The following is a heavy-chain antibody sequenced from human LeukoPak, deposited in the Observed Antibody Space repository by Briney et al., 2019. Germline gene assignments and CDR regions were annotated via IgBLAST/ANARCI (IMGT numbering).Heavy chain of an antibody. CDR1: GFTFSSYA. J-gene: IGHJ6*03. Sequence: AGSLRLSCAASGFTFSSYAMHWVRQAPGKGLEWVAVISYDGSNKYYADSVKGRFTISRDNSKNTLYLQMNSLRAEDTAVYYCARSHYNSPPYYYYYMDVWGKGTTVTVSS. D-gene: IGHD5-24*01. CDR3: ARSHYNSPPYYYYYMDV. V-gene: IGHV3-30*01. CDR2: ISYDGSNK.